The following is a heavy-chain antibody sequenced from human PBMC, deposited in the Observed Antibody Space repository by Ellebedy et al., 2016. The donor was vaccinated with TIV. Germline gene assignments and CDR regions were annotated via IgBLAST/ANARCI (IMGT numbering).Heavy chain of an antibody. J-gene: IGHJ4*02. CDR1: GFTFSSYW. Sequence: GGSLRLSCAASGFTFSSYWMSWVRQAPGKGLEWVAVISHIGNNEHYADSVNGRFTISRDNSKSTLFLQMNNLRVEDTAVYYCAKRYSGSFMVDYWGQGTLVTVPS. V-gene: IGHV3-30*18. D-gene: IGHD1-26*01. CDR2: ISHIGNNE. CDR3: AKRYSGSFMVDY.